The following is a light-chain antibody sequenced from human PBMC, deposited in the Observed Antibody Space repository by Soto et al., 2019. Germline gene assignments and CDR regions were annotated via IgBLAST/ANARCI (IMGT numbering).Light chain of an antibody. J-gene: IGKJ1*01. CDR3: QQYRSYSWT. CDR2: DAS. V-gene: IGKV1-5*03. CDR1: RDISTL. Sequence: DIQMTQSPSTLSASVGDTVTITCRASRDISTLLAWYQHKPGKAPNLLIYDASAVEGGVPSRFSGSGSGTEFTLTITGLQPDDVATYYCQQYRSYSWTFGQGTKVE.